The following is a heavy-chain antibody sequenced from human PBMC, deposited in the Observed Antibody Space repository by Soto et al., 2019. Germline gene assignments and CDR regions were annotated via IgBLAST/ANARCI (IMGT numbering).Heavy chain of an antibody. CDR1: GGSISGHY. Sequence: KPSETLSLTCTVSGGSISGHYWIWIRQSPGKRLEWIGYIFYTGSTNYNPSLKSRVTLSADTSKNQFSLRLSSVTAADTAVYYCARVGSSGWSPDYWGQGTLVTVSS. CDR2: IFYTGST. D-gene: IGHD6-19*01. V-gene: IGHV4-59*11. CDR3: ARVGSSGWSPDY. J-gene: IGHJ4*02.